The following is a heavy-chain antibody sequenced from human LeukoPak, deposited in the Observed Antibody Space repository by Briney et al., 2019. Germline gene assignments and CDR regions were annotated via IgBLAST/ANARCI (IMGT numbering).Heavy chain of an antibody. CDR1: GYTFTKYY. D-gene: IGHD3-16*01. J-gene: IGHJ6*03. CDR2: INPSDGAT. Sequence: ASVKVSCKASGYTFTKYYIHWVRQAPGQGLEWMGMINPSDGATTYTQRFQGRVTMTRDMSTTTVYMDLRSLRSEDTAVYFCAREQRAGLSGNLGALFAMCYTYYYMDVWGRGTTVTVSS. CDR3: AREQRAGLSGNLGALFAMCYTYYYMDV. V-gene: IGHV1-46*01.